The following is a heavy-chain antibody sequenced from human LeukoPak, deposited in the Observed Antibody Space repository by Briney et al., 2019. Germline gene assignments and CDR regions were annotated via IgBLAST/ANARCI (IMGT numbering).Heavy chain of an antibody. D-gene: IGHD5-12*01. Sequence: PRGSLRLSCAASGFTFSSYWVSWVRQAPGKGLEWVANIKPDGSEKYYVDSVKGRFTISRDSAKNSLYLQMNSLRAEDTAVYYCARRGYTAYIHDYWGQGTLVIVSS. CDR1: GFTFSSYW. V-gene: IGHV3-7*01. J-gene: IGHJ4*02. CDR3: ARRGYTAYIHDY. CDR2: IKPDGSEK.